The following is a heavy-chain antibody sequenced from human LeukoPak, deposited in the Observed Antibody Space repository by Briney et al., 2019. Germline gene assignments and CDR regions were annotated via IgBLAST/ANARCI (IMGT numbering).Heavy chain of an antibody. D-gene: IGHD3-10*01. J-gene: IGHJ4*02. V-gene: IGHV4-59*01. CDR1: GGSISNYF. Sequence: PSETLSPTCTVSGGSISNYFWTWIRQPPGKGLECIGYIYYSESANYNPSLKSRVTVSVDKSKNQFSLKLSSVTAADTAVYYCARALLWFGELWYWGQGTLVTVSS. CDR3: ARALLWFGELWY. CDR2: IYYSESA.